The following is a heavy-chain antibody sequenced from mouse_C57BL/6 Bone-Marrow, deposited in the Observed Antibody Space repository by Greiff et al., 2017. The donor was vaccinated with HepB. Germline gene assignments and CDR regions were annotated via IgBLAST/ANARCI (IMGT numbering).Heavy chain of an antibody. Sequence: LKESGPELVKPGASVKISCKASGYSFTGYYMNWVKQSPEKSLEWIGEINPSTGGTTYNQKFKAKATLTVDKSSSTAYMQLKSLTSEDSAVYYCARGVPHWYFDVWGTGTTVTVSS. V-gene: IGHV1-42*01. D-gene: IGHD5-1*01. CDR3: ARGVPHWYFDV. CDR2: INPSTGGT. CDR1: GYSFTGYY. J-gene: IGHJ1*03.